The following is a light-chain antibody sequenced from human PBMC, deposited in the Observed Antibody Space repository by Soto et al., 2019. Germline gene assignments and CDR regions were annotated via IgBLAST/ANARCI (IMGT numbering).Light chain of an antibody. CDR3: CSYTSSSTYV. J-gene: IGLJ1*01. V-gene: IGLV2-14*03. CDR2: DVT. Sequence: QSALNQPASVSGSPGQSITISCTGTRSDLGGYNYVYWHQHHRGKAPKLIIYDVTNRPSGVSDRFSGSKSGNTASLTISGLQAEDESYYYCCSYTSSSTYVFGPGTKLTVL. CDR1: RSDLGGYNY.